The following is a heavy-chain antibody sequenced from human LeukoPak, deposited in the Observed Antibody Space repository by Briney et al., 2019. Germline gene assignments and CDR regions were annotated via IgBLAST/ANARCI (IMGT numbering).Heavy chain of an antibody. V-gene: IGHV3-30*18. CDR1: GFTFSSHA. J-gene: IGHJ4*02. Sequence: GGSLRLSCAASGFTFSSHAMHWVRQAPGKGLEWITFISYDGSDKYYADSVKGRFTISRDNSKNTLFLQMNSLRVEDTALYYCAKEGRRYFDKWGQGTLITVSS. CDR2: ISYDGSDK. CDR3: AKEGRRYFDK. D-gene: IGHD6-25*01.